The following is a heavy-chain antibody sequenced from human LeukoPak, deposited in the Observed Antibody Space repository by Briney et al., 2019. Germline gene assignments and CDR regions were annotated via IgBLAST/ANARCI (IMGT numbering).Heavy chain of an antibody. CDR3: ARDRAVKARIGGMDV. V-gene: IGHV3-21*06. J-gene: IGHJ6*02. D-gene: IGHD5-24*01. CDR2: ISESSSHT. Sequence: PGGSLRLSCEASGFTFSGYRMAWVRQAPGKGLEWVSYISESSSHTYNADSVKGRFTISRDNAKNSLYLQMNSLRVEDTGIYYCARDRAVKARIGGMDVWGQGTTVIVSS. CDR1: GFTFSGYR.